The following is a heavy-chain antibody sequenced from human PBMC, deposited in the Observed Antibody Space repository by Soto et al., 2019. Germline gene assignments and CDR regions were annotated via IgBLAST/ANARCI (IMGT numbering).Heavy chain of an antibody. CDR1: GDSISNSRFY. CDR3: AREGNLGRWLQPLDF. D-gene: IGHD5-12*01. V-gene: IGHV4-61*01. CDR2: IHYNGNT. J-gene: IGHJ4*02. Sequence: SETLSLTCSVSGDSISNSRFYWAWIRQPPGKGLEWIGNIHYNGNTKYNPSLKSRVTMSLDTSKNQFSLRLISVTAADTAKYFCAREGNLGRWLQPLDFWGQGTLVTVSS.